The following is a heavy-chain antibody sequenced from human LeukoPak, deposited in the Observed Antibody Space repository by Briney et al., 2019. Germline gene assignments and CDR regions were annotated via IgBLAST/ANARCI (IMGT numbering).Heavy chain of an antibody. CDR1: GGSVSGGSYY. CDR3: ARATYYDFWSGYTSSRNWYFDL. D-gene: IGHD3-3*01. Sequence: SETLSLTCSVSGGSVSGGSYYWSWIRQPPGRGLEWIVYIYYSGSTNYNPSLKSRVTISVDTSKNQFSLKLSSVTAADTAVYYCARATYYDFWSGYTSSRNWYFDLWGRGTLVTVSS. J-gene: IGHJ2*01. CDR2: IYYSGST. V-gene: IGHV4-61*01.